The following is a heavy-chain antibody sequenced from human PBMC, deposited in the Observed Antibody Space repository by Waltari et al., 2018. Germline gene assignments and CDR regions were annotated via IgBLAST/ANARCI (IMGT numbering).Heavy chain of an antibody. J-gene: IGHJ4*02. V-gene: IGHV3-33*01. CDR1: GFTFSSYG. Sequence: QVQLVESGGGVVQPGRSLRLSCAASGFTFSSYGMHWVRQAPGKGLEWVAVIWYDGSKKYYADYGKGRFTIARDNSKNTLYLQMNSLRAEDTAVYYWARDSGQQLAYYFDYWGQGTLVTVSS. CDR3: ARDSGQQLAYYFDY. D-gene: IGHD6-13*01. CDR2: IWYDGSKK.